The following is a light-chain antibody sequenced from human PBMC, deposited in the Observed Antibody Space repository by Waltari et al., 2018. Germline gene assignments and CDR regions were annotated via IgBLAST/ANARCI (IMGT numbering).Light chain of an antibody. J-gene: IGLJ3*02. Sequence: QSGLTQPASVSGSPGQSITLSCTGARSDVGGREFVSWYQQHPGKAPKILIFDVSKRPSGVSNRFSASKSGNTASLTISGLQAEDEADYYCSSYTTKTTLVFGGGTKLTVL. CDR3: SSYTTKTTLV. CDR2: DVS. V-gene: IGLV2-14*01. CDR1: RSDVGGREF.